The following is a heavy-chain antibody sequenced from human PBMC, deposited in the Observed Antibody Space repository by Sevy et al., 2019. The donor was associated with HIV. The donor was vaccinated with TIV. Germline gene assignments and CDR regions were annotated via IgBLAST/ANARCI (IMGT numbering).Heavy chain of an antibody. Sequence: GGSLRLSCAASGFTFSIYAMSWVRQAPGKGLEWVSTISVSGGSTYYADSVKGRFTISRDNSKNTLYLQMNSLRAEDTATYFCAKDHDNNWFDPWGQGTLVTVSS. CDR2: ISVSGGST. CDR3: AKDHDNNWFDP. CDR1: GFTFSIYA. D-gene: IGHD3-9*01. V-gene: IGHV3-23*01. J-gene: IGHJ5*02.